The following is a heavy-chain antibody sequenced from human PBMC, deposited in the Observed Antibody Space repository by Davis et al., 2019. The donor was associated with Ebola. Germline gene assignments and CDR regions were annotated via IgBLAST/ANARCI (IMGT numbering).Heavy chain of an antibody. Sequence: SYLRCRYRFTRHWLVSPRHLPGKGLEWMGRIYPGDSDTRSSPSFEGQVTTSVDKSISTAYLQWSSLKASDTATYDCARRDGERDFDFWGQGTLVTVSS. CDR2: IYPGDSDT. CDR1: RYRFTRHW. J-gene: IGHJ4*02. V-gene: IGHV5-51*01. D-gene: IGHD4-17*01. CDR3: ARRDGERDFDF.